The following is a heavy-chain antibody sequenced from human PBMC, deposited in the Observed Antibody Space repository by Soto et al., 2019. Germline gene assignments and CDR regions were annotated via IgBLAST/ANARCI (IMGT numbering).Heavy chain of an antibody. Sequence: GGSLRLSCAASGFTFSSYWMSWVRQAPGKGLEWVANIKQDGSEKYYVDSVKGRFTISRDNAKNSLYLQMNSLRAEDTAVYYCARVQQYDFWSGQPRYYYYYYMDVWGKGTTVTV. CDR1: GFTFSSYW. J-gene: IGHJ6*03. CDR2: IKQDGSEK. D-gene: IGHD3-3*01. V-gene: IGHV3-7*01. CDR3: ARVQQYDFWSGQPRYYYYYYMDV.